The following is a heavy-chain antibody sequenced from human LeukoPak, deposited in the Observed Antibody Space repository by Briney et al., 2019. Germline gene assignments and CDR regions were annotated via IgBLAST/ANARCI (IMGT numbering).Heavy chain of an antibody. CDR1: GYTFTSYG. V-gene: IGHV1-18*01. J-gene: IGHJ4*02. CDR2: ISAYNGNT. CDR3: ARYYYDSSGYGWAFDY. Sequence: GASVKVSCKASGYTFTSYGISWVRQAPGQGLEWMGWISAYNGNTDYAQKLQGRVTMTTDTSTSTAYMELRSLRSDDTAVYYCARYYYDSSGYGWAFDYWGQGTLVTVSS. D-gene: IGHD3-22*01.